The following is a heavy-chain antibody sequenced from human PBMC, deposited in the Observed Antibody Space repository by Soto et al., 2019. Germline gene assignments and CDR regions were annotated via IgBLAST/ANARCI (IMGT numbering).Heavy chain of an antibody. J-gene: IGHJ5*02. CDR1: GFTFKNFA. CDR2: IGGSGSSA. CDR3: AKDAVAYNGEWDWFDL. D-gene: IGHD3-10*01. V-gene: IGHV3-23*01. Sequence: XXSLRLSCAASGFTFKNFAVGWVLRAPGKGMEWVSAIGGSGSSANYADSVKGRFTVSRDDSKSTLYLQMSGLRVEDTALYYCAKDAVAYNGEWDWFDLWGQGTLVTVSS.